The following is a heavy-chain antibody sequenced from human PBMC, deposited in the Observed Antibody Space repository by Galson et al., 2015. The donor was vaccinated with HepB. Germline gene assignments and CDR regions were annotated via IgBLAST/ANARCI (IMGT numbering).Heavy chain of an antibody. V-gene: IGHV3-23*01. J-gene: IGHJ1*01. Sequence: SLRLSCAASGFAFSTYAMSWVRQAPGKGLEWVSAISNSGGSTFYADSVRDRFTISRDNSKNTLYLQMNSLRVEDTAVYYCAQRGDSSSWFRDFQHWGQGTLVTVSS. D-gene: IGHD6-13*01. CDR3: AQRGDSSSWFRDFQH. CDR2: ISNSGGST. CDR1: GFAFSTYA.